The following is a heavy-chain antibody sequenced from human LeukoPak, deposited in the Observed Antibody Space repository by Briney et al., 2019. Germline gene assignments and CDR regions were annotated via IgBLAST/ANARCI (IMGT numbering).Heavy chain of an antibody. CDR1: GYTFTGYY. D-gene: IGHD5-12*01. J-gene: IGHJ4*02. V-gene: IGHV1-2*02. CDR2: INPNSGGT. Sequence: ASVKVSCKASGYTFTGYYMHWVRQAPGQGLEWMGWINPNSGGTNYAQKFQGRVTMTRDTSISTAYMELSRLRSDDTAVYYCARNPVDIVATIDYWGQGTLVTVSP. CDR3: ARNPVDIVATIDY.